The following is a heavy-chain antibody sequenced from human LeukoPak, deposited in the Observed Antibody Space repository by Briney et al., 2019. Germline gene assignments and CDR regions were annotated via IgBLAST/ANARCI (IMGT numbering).Heavy chain of an antibody. CDR3: ARVLDILTGYYIDY. J-gene: IGHJ4*02. CDR2: ISAYNGNT. D-gene: IGHD3-9*01. CDR1: GYTFTSYG. V-gene: IGHV1-18*01. Sequence: ASVKVSCKASGYTFTSYGISWVRQAPGQGLEWMGWISAYNGNTNYAQKLQGRVTMATDTSTSTAYMELRSLRSDDTAVYYCARVLDILTGYYIDYWGQGTLVTVSS.